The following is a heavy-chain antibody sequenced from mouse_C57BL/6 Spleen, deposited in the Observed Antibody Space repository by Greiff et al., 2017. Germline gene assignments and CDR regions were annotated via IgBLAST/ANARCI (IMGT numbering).Heavy chain of an antibody. V-gene: IGHV1-82*01. J-gene: IGHJ2*01. Sequence: QVQLQQSGPELVKPGASVKISCKASGYAFSSSWMNWVKQRPGKGLEWIGRIYPGDGDTNYNGKFKGKATLTADKSSSTAYMQLSSLTSEDSAVYFCARGNYYGSGDLDYWGQVTTLTVSS. D-gene: IGHD1-1*01. CDR2: IYPGDGDT. CDR1: GYAFSSSW. CDR3: ARGNYYGSGDLDY.